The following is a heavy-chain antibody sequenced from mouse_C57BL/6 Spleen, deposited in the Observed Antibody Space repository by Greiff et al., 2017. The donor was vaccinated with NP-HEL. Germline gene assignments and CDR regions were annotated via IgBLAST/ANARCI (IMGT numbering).Heavy chain of an antibody. CDR2: ISSGSSTI. D-gene: IGHD2-3*01. Sequence: EVKLMESGGGLVKPGGSLKLSCAASGFTFSDYGMHWVRQAPEQGLEWVAYISSGSSTIYYADTVKGRFTLSGDNAKNTLFLQMTSLTSEDSAKYYWARRGIYDGDYVPDYWGQGTTLTVSS. J-gene: IGHJ2*01. CDR1: GFTFSDYG. CDR3: ARRGIYDGDYVPDY. V-gene: IGHV5-17*01.